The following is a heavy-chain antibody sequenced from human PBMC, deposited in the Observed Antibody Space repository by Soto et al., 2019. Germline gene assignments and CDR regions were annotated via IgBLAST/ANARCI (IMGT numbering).Heavy chain of an antibody. Sequence: GGDLRLSCAASGFTCSNHEMHWVRQAPGKGLEYVSGISNNGAHTDYAKSVKGRFTISRDNSENTLYLQMGSLRAEDMALYYCARRGYGSRWPNVYMDVWGKGTTVTVSS. D-gene: IGHD6-13*01. CDR1: GFTCSNHE. J-gene: IGHJ6*03. V-gene: IGHV3-64*01. CDR3: ARRGYGSRWPNVYMDV. CDR2: ISNNGAHT.